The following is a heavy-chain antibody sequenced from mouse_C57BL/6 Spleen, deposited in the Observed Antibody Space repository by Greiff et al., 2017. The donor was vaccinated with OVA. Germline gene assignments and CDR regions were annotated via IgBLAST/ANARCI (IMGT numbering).Heavy chain of an antibody. CDR2: IIPSTGGT. Sequence: EVQLVESGPELVKPGASVKISCKASGYSFTGYYMNWVKQSPEKSLEWIGEIIPSTGGTTYNQKFKAKATLTVDKSSSTAYMQLKSLTSEDSAVYYCAFYDYDALDYWGQGTSVTVSS. V-gene: IGHV1-42*01. D-gene: IGHD2-4*01. CDR1: GYSFTGYY. J-gene: IGHJ4*01. CDR3: AFYDYDALDY.